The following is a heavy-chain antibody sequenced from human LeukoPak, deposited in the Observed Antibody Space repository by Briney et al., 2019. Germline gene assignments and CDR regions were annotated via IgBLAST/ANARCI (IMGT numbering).Heavy chain of an antibody. CDR3: ASGLPYYDTTGYYV. J-gene: IGHJ4*02. D-gene: IGHD3-22*01. V-gene: IGHV1-18*01. CDR2: ISAYNGDT. CDR1: GHTFTKYG. Sequence: EASVKVSCTAAGHTFTKYGFSWVRQAPGQGLEWMGWISAYNGDTKYAQNLQGRVTMTTDASTSTAYMELRSLRSDDTAVYYCASGLPYYDTTGYYVWGQGTLVTVSS.